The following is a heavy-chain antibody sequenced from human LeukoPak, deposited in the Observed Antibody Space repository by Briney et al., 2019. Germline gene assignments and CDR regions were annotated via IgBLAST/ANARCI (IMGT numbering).Heavy chain of an antibody. CDR3: ARRGYSSGWYHFDY. J-gene: IGHJ4*02. CDR2: MYNSGLT. Sequence: SETLSLTCTVSGGPINSYYWSWIRQPPGKGLEWIGYMYNSGLTNYNPSLKSRVTISVDTSKNQFSLKLSSVTAADTAVYYCARRGYSSGWYHFDYWGQGTLVTVSS. D-gene: IGHD6-19*01. CDR1: GGPINSYY. V-gene: IGHV4-59*08.